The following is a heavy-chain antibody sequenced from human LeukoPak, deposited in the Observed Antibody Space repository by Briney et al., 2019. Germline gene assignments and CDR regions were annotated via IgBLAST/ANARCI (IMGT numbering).Heavy chain of an antibody. Sequence: ASVKVSCKASGYTFTSYGISWVRQAAGQGLEWMGWISAYNGNTNYAQKLQGRVTMTTDTSTSTAYMELRSLRSDDTAVYYCARPRDDISEMVDWGQGTLVTVSS. CDR1: GYTFTSYG. D-gene: IGHD3-22*01. CDR2: ISAYNGNT. J-gene: IGHJ4*02. CDR3: ARPRDDISEMVD. V-gene: IGHV1-18*01.